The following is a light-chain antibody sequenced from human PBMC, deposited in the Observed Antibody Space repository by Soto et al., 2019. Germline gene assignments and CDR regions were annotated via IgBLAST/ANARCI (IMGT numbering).Light chain of an antibody. J-gene: IGKJ3*01. Sequence: EIVLTQSPGTLSLSPGERATLCCRASQSVSSSYLAWYQQKPGQAPRLLIYGASSRATGIPDRFSGSGSGTDFTLTISRLEPEDFAVYYCQQYGSFTFGPGTKVDIK. CDR3: QQYGSFT. V-gene: IGKV3-20*01. CDR1: QSVSSSY. CDR2: GAS.